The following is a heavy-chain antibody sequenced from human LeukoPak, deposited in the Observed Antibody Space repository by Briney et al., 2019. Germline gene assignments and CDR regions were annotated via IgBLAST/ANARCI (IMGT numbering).Heavy chain of an antibody. CDR2: ISSSGSTI. CDR3: AGGYSSSWYVPFDY. V-gene: IGHV3-11*01. D-gene: IGHD6-13*01. Sequence: GGSLRLSCAASGFTFSDYYMSWIRQAPGKGLEWVSYISSSGSTIYYADSVKGRFTISRDNAKNSLYLQMNSLRAEDTAVYYCAGGYSSSWYVPFDYWGQGTLVTVSS. J-gene: IGHJ4*02. CDR1: GFTFSDYY.